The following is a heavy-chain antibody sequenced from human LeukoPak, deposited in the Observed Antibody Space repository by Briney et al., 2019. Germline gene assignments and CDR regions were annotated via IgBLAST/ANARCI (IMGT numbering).Heavy chain of an antibody. CDR3: AGGVLRWGSSFDY. V-gene: IGHV1-2*06. D-gene: IGHD2/OR15-2a*01. CDR2: INPNSGGT. Sequence: ASVKVSCKASGYTFTGYYMHWVRQAPGQGLEWMGRINPNSGGTNYAQKFQGRVTMTRDTSISTAYMELSRLRSDDTAVYYCAGGVLRWGSSFDYWGQGTLVTVSS. J-gene: IGHJ4*02. CDR1: GYTFTGYY.